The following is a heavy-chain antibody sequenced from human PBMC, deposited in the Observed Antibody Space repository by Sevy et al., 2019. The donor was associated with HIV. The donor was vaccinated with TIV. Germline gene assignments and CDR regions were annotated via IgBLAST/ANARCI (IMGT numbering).Heavy chain of an antibody. D-gene: IGHD2-15*01. CDR1: GYTFNTYR. Sequence: ASVKVSCKVSGYTFNTYRIHWVRQAPGQGLEWMGWISPHNGDTNYAQRLQGRVTMLTDTSSSTAYMELKSRRSDDTAVYYCSRAYFSGGRCYSLAAWGQGTLVTVSS. CDR2: ISPHNGDT. J-gene: IGHJ5*02. V-gene: IGHV1-18*01. CDR3: SRAYFSGGRCYSLAA.